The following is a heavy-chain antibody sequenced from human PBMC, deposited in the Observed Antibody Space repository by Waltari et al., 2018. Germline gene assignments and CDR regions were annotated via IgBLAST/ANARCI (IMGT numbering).Heavy chain of an antibody. D-gene: IGHD5-12*01. CDR1: GGTFSSYA. CDR3: ARDLVRGREYSRYDTRDLRLDY. V-gene: IGHV1-69*13. CDR2: IIPIFGTA. J-gene: IGHJ4*02. Sequence: QVQLVQSGAEVKKPGSSVKVSCKASGGTFSSYAISWVRQAPGQGLEWMGGIIPIFGTANYAQKFQGRVTITADESTSTAYMELSSLRSEDTAVYYCARDLVRGREYSRYDTRDLRLDYWGQGTLVTVSS.